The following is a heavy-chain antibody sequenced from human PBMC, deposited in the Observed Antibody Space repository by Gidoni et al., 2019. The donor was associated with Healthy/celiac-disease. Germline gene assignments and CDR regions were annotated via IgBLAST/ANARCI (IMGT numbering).Heavy chain of an antibody. CDR1: GGSISSSSYY. V-gene: IGHV4-39*01. D-gene: IGHD6-6*01. Sequence: QLQLQESGPGLVKPSETLSLTCTVSGGSISSSSYYWGWIRQPPGTGLEWIGCIDYSGSIYYNPSLKSRVTISVDTSKTQFSLKLSSVTSADTAVYYCARQVIAARPPYYYYYMDVWGKGTTVTVSS. CDR3: ARQVIAARPPYYYYYMDV. CDR2: IDYSGSI. J-gene: IGHJ6*03.